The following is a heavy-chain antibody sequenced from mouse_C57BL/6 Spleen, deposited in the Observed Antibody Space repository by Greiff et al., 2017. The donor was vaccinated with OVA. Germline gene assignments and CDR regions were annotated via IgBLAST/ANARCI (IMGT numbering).Heavy chain of an antibody. CDR2: IHPNSGSP. V-gene: IGHV1-64*01. Sequence: VQLQQPGAELVKPGASVKLSCTASGYTFTSYWMHWVKQGPGQGLEWIGMIHPNSGSPNYNEKFKGKATLTVDKSSSTAYLQLSSLTSEDSAVYYCARMGDYSDDYAMDDWGKGTSGTVSS. CDR1: GYTFTSYW. D-gene: IGHD2-4*01. CDR3: ARMGDYSDDYAMDD. J-gene: IGHJ4*01.